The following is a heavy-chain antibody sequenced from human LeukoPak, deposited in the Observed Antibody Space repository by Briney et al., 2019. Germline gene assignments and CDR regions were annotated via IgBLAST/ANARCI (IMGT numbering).Heavy chain of an antibody. CDR2: IHTSATII. J-gene: IGHJ4*02. D-gene: IGHD6-13*01. V-gene: IGHV3-48*03. CDR1: GFTFSNYD. Sequence: GGSLRLSCEVSGFTFSNYDMNWVRQAPGKGLEWISYIHTSATIIYYADSVRDRFTVSRDNAKNLLYLQMNSLRVEDTAVYYCARDGDSSSYYGDFDYWGQGTLVTVSS. CDR3: ARDGDSSSYYGDFDY.